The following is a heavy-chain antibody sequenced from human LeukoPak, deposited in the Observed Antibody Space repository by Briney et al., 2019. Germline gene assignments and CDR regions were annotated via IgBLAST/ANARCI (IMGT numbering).Heavy chain of an antibody. CDR3: ARQATYSSSWYEWLVKWFDP. J-gene: IGHJ5*02. D-gene: IGHD6-13*01. CDR2: TYYSGST. CDR1: GGSISSSSYY. V-gene: IGHV4-39*01. Sequence: PSETLSLTCTVSGGSISSSSYYWGWIRQPPGKGLEWIGSTYYSGSTYYNPSLKSRVTISVDTSKNQFSLKLSSVTAADTAVYYCARQATYSSSWYEWLVKWFDPWGQGTLVTVSS.